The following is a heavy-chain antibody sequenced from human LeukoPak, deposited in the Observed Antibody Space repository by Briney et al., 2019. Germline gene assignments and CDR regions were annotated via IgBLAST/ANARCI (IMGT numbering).Heavy chain of an antibody. D-gene: IGHD2-15*01. J-gene: IGHJ3*02. CDR3: ARDKDFVVVVAATDAFDI. V-gene: IGHV1-2*02. CDR1: GYTFTNYY. CDR2: INPHSGGT. Sequence: ASVKVSCKASGYTFTNYYIHWVRQAPGQGLEWMGRINPHSGGTNYAQKLQGRVTMTRDTSISTAYMELSSLRSDDTAVYYCARDKDFVVVVAATDAFDIWGQGTMVTVSS.